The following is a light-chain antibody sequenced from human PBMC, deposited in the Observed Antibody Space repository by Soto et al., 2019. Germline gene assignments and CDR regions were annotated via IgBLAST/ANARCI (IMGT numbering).Light chain of an antibody. V-gene: IGLV2-14*01. J-gene: IGLJ1*01. Sequence: QSVLTQPASVSGSPGQSITISCTGTSRVVGAYNYVSWYQQHPGKAPKLMVYDVTNRPSGVSDRFSGSKSGNTASLTISGLQAEDEADYFCSSHSNITPYVFGTGTKVTVL. CDR2: DVT. CDR1: SRVVGAYNY. CDR3: SSHSNITPYV.